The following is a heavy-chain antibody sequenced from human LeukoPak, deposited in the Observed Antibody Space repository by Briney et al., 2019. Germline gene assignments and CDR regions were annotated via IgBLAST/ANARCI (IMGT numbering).Heavy chain of an antibody. J-gene: IGHJ5*02. V-gene: IGHV3-9*01. D-gene: IGHD6-19*01. Sequence: GGSLRLSCAASGFTFDDYAMHWVRQAPGKGLEWVSGINWNSNNIDYADSVKGRFTISRDNAKNSLYLQMNSLRAEDTAVYYCARDSSGWFRTTYNWFDPWGQGTLVTVSS. CDR1: GFTFDDYA. CDR3: ARDSSGWFRTTYNWFDP. CDR2: INWNSNNI.